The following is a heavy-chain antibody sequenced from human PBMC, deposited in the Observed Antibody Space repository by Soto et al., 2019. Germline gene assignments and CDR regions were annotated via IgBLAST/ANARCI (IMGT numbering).Heavy chain of an antibody. CDR1: GYTFTSYD. CDR3: ARERSAAGTGGFDP. V-gene: IGHV1-8*01. D-gene: IGHD6-13*01. J-gene: IGHJ5*02. CDR2: MNPNSGNT. Sequence: QVQLVQSGAEVKKPGASVKVSCKASGYTFTSYDINWVRQATGQGLEWMGWMNPNSGNTAYAQKFQGRVTMTRNTSISTAYIELSSLRSEDTAVYYCARERSAAGTGGFDPWGQGTLVSVSS.